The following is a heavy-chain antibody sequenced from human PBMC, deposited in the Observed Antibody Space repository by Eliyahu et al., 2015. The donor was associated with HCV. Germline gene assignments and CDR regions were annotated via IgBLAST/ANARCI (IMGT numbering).Heavy chain of an antibody. V-gene: IGHV3-33*06. Sequence: QVQLVESGGGVVQPGGSLXLSXAASGFTFSXXPMPWXRQVPGKGLGWVAXIYXDGSKTAYIDSVKGRFTISRDNSKNTLYLQMNSLRAEDTALYHCAKDLEVGYCNGGACYWHAFDIWGQGTMVTVSS. J-gene: IGHJ3*02. CDR3: AKDLEVGYCNGGACYWHAFDI. CDR1: GFTFSXXP. CDR2: IYXDGSKT. D-gene: IGHD2-15*01.